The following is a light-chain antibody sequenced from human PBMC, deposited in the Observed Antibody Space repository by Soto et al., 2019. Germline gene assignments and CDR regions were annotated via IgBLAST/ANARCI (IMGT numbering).Light chain of an antibody. CDR2: EVV. J-gene: IGLJ1*01. CDR1: KSDIGVYDF. V-gene: IGLV2-8*01. CDR3: KSYAGSNTYV. Sequence: LTQPPSASGSPGQSVTISCTGTKSDIGVYDFVSWYQHHPGKAPRLIIYEVVQRPSGVPDRFSGSKSGNAASLTVSGLQAADEADYFCKSYAGSNTYVFGSGTKVTVL.